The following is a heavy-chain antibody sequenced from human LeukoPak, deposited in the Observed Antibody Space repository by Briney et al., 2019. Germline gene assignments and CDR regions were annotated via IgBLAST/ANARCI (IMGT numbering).Heavy chain of an antibody. D-gene: IGHD4-11*01. CDR2: IYYSGST. J-gene: IGHJ4*02. CDR3: ARQGPLTTAVTTRTNPFDY. Sequence: SETLSLTCTVSAGSISSYYWSWIRQPPGKGLEWIGYIYYSGSTNYNPSLKSRVTISVDTSKNQFSLKLNSVTAADTAVYYCARQGPLTTAVTTRTNPFDYWGQGTLVTVSS. CDR1: AGSISSYY. V-gene: IGHV4-59*08.